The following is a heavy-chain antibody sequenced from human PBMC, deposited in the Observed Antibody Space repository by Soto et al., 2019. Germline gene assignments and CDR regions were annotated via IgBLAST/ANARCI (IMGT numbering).Heavy chain of an antibody. CDR3: ARQTRAPES. CDR2: IKQDGGEK. D-gene: IGHD3-10*01. J-gene: IGHJ5*02. V-gene: IGHV3-7*03. Sequence: VQLVESGGGVVQPGRSLRLSCAASGFTFSSYGMHWVRQAPGKGLEWVANIKQDGGEKYYLDSVKGRFTISRDNAKNSLYLEMNSLRAEDTAVYYCARQTRAPESWGQGTLVTVSS. CDR1: GFTFSSYG.